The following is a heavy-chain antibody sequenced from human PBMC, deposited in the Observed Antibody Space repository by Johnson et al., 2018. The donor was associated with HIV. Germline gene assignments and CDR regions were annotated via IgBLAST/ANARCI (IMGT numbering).Heavy chain of an antibody. D-gene: IGHD3-16*01. J-gene: IGHJ3*02. CDR2: ISYDGSNT. Sequence: QVQLVESGGGVVQPGGSLRLSCAASGFTFTSYTMHWVRQAPGKGLELVAFISYDGSNTYYADSVKGRFNISRDNSKNTLYLQMNSLRAEDTAVYYCAREATYYDYVWGSYAFDICGQGTMVTVSS. CDR3: AREATYYDYVWGSYAFDI. CDR1: GFTFTSYT. V-gene: IGHV3-30*14.